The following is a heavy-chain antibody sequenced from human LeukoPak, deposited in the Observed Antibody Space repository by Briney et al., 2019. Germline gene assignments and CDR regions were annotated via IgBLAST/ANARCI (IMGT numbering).Heavy chain of an antibody. D-gene: IGHD1-26*01. CDR1: GYTFTSYG. CDR2: ISTYNDNT. V-gene: IGHV1-18*01. J-gene: IGHJ4*02. Sequence: GASVKVSCKASGYTFTSYGISWVRQAPGQGLEWMGWISTYNDNTDYAQKFQGRVTMNTDTSTSTAYMELGGLTSDDSAVYYCARSNSGSYYHFDYWGQGTLVTVSS. CDR3: ARSNSGSYYHFDY.